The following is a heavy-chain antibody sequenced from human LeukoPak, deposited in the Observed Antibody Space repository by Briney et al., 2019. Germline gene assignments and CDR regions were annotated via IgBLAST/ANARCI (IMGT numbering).Heavy chain of an antibody. Sequence: GRSLRLSCAASGFTFDDYAMHWVRQAPGKGLEWVSGISWNSGSIGYADSVKGRFTISRDNAKNSLYLQINSLRAEDTALYYCAKDIEGYFDCWGQGTLVTVSS. V-gene: IGHV3-9*01. CDR2: ISWNSGSI. J-gene: IGHJ4*02. CDR1: GFTFDDYA. CDR3: AKDIEGYFDC.